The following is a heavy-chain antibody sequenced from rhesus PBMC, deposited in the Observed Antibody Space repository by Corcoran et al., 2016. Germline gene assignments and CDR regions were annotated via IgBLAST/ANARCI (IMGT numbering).Heavy chain of an antibody. Sequence: QVQLQESGPGLVKPSETRSLTCAVAGGSVSSSNWGSWIRQPPGKGREWIGYISGSSGSTFYNPSLQSRGTISADTSKHQCSLKLSSVAAADTAVYYCARDSVTGTTCAFDFWGQGLRVTVSS. V-gene: IGHV4-65*01. CDR3: ARDSVTGTTCAFDF. CDR2: ISGSSGST. D-gene: IGHD1-26*01. CDR1: GGSVSSSNW. J-gene: IGHJ3*01.